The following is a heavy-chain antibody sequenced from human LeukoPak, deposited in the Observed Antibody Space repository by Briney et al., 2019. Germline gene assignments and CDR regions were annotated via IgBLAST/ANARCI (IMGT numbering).Heavy chain of an antibody. CDR2: IGGSGDKP. D-gene: IGHD6-19*01. V-gene: IGHV3-23*01. Sequence: GGSLRLSCAASGFTFNRNAISWVRQAPGKGLEWVSTIGGSGDKPFYAYSVKGRFTISRDNSKNMLHLQMSSLTGEDTALYYCVRRGDASSGWGDHDYWGQGALVTVSS. J-gene: IGHJ4*02. CDR3: VRRGDASSGWGDHDY. CDR1: GFTFNRNA.